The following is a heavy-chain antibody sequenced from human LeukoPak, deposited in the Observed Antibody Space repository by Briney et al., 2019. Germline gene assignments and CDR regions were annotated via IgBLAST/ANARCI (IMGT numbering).Heavy chain of an antibody. Sequence: PGGSLRLSCAASGFIFSSYGMHWVRQAPGKGLEWVAVISYDGRNEFYADSVKGRFSISRDNSKSTVYLQMNSLRTEDTAVYYCARDKGTTTWTAIFDYWGQGTLVTASS. J-gene: IGHJ4*02. D-gene: IGHD2/OR15-2a*01. CDR1: GFIFSSYG. V-gene: IGHV3-30*19. CDR2: ISYDGRNE. CDR3: ARDKGTTTWTAIFDY.